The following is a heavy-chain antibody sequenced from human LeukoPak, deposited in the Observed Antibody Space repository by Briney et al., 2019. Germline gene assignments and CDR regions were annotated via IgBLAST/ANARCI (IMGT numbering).Heavy chain of an antibody. CDR2: IYYSGST. CDR1: GGSISSYY. CDR3: ARGSNYYDSSGYDYFDY. J-gene: IGHJ4*02. D-gene: IGHD3-22*01. V-gene: IGHV4-59*01. Sequence: PSETLSLTCTVSGGSISSYYWSWIRQPPGKGLEWIGYIYYSGSTNYNPSLKSRVTISVDTSKNQFSLKLSSVTAADTAVHYCARGSNYYDSSGYDYFDYWGQGTLVTVSS.